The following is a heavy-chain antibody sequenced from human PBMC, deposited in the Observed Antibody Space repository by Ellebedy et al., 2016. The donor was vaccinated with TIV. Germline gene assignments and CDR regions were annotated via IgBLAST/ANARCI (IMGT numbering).Heavy chain of an antibody. CDR3: ARVRGVHNKNWFDP. D-gene: IGHD3-10*01. CDR1: GDSITNYY. J-gene: IGHJ5*02. Sequence: SETLSLTCTVSGDSITNYYWNWIRQPPGKGLEWIAYIYHSGSTNYNPSLKSRVTISIDTSKNQFSLKLTSVTAADTAVYYCARVRGVHNKNWFDPWGQGTQVIVSS. V-gene: IGHV4-59*01. CDR2: IYHSGST.